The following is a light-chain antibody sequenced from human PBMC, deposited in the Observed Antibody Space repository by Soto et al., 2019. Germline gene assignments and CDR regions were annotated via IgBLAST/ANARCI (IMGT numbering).Light chain of an antibody. CDR3: QQRSNWPPIT. CDR1: QSVSSY. CDR2: DVA. J-gene: IGKJ5*01. V-gene: IGKV3-11*01. Sequence: EIVLTQSPDTLSLSPGERATLSCRASQSVSSYLAWYQQKPGQAPRLLIYDVANRATGIPARFSGSGSGTDFTLTISSLEPEDFAVYYCQQRSNWPPITFGQGTRLEIK.